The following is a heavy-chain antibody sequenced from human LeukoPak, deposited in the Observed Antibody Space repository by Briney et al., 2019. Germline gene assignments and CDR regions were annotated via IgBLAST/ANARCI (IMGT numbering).Heavy chain of an antibody. Sequence: ASVKVSCKSSGYTFTGYYMHWVRQAPGQGLEWMGWINPNSGGTNYAQKFQGRVTMTRDTSIRTAYMELSRLRSDDTAVYYCARADMVRGVGLFFDRNWFDPWGQGTLVTVSS. J-gene: IGHJ5*02. D-gene: IGHD3-10*01. CDR2: INPNSGGT. V-gene: IGHV1-2*02. CDR3: ARADMVRGVGLFFDRNWFDP. CDR1: GYTFTGYY.